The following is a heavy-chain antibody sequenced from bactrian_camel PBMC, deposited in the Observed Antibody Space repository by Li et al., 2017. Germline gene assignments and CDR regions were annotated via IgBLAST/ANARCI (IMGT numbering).Heavy chain of an antibody. V-gene: IGHV3S53*01. D-gene: IGHD2*01. CDR2: IDTDGVA. CDR3: AVEARRCGGRYYPRASEYKY. CDR1: EVEYTINC. J-gene: IGHJ4*01. Sequence: HVQLVESGGGSVQAGGTLRVSSTASEVEYTINCMAWFRQLPGKEREVVATIDTDGVASYSQTAEGRFTISQDNAKNTLNLQMNNLRPEDTAIYYCAVEARRCGGRYYPRASEYKYWGRGTQVTVS.